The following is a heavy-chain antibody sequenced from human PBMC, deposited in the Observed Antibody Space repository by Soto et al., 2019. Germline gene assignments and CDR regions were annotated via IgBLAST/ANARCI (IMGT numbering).Heavy chain of an antibody. J-gene: IGHJ4*02. Sequence: SETLSLTCTVSGGSISTGGYYWSWIRQHPGKGLEWIGYIYYSGSAYYNPSLQSRLTMSVDTSKNQFSLKLNSVTAADTSVYYCARFYYASGSLIVRAPDYWGQGTLVTVSS. CDR2: IYYSGSA. V-gene: IGHV4-31*03. CDR1: GGSISTGGYY. CDR3: ARFYYASGSLIVRAPDY. D-gene: IGHD3-10*01.